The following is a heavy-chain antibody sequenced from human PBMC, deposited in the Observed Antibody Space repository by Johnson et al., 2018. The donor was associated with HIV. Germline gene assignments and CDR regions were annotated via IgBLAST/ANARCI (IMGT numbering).Heavy chain of an antibody. D-gene: IGHD6-19*01. V-gene: IGHV3-30*02. CDR1: GFTFDDYT. CDR2: IRYAGSNK. Sequence: QVQLVESGGGVVQPGRSLRLSCAASGFTFDDYTMHWVRQAPGKGLEGVAFIRYAGSNKYYADSVTGRYTISRDNSKNTLYLHMNSLRSEDTAVYYCAKDRDFRQLLALDAFDIWGQGTMVTVSS. CDR3: AKDRDFRQLLALDAFDI. J-gene: IGHJ3*02.